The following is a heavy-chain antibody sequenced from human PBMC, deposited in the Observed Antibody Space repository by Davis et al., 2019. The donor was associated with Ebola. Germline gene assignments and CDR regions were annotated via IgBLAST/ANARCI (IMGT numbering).Heavy chain of an antibody. CDR1: GYTFTGYY. CDR2: INPNSGGT. Sequence: AASVQVSCKASGYTFTGYYMHWVRQAPGQGLEWMGWINPNSGGTNYAQKFQGWVTMTRDTSISTAYMELSRLRSDDTAVYYCARAYYDILTGGGYFDLWGRGTLVTVSS. CDR3: ARAYYDILTGGGYFDL. J-gene: IGHJ2*01. V-gene: IGHV1-2*04. D-gene: IGHD3-9*01.